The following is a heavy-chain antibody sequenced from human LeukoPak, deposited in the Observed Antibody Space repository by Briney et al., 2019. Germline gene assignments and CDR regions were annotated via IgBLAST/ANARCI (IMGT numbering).Heavy chain of an antibody. V-gene: IGHV1-69*10. CDR2: IIPIFGIA. D-gene: IGHD3-22*01. Sequence: SVKVSCRASGGTFSSYAISWVRQSPGLGLEWMGRIIPIFGIANYAQKFQGRVTITADKSTSTAYMELSSLRSEDTAVYYCASTDSSGYYKERFDYWGQGTLVTVSS. CDR1: GGTFSSYA. CDR3: ASTDSSGYYKERFDY. J-gene: IGHJ4*02.